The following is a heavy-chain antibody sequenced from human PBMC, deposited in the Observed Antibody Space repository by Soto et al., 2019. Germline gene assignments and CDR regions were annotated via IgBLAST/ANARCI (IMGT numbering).Heavy chain of an antibody. J-gene: IGHJ4*02. V-gene: IGHV1-69*12. Sequence: QVQLVQSGAEVKKPGSSVKVSCKASGGTFSSYAISWVRQAPGQGLEWMGGIIPIFGTADYAQKFQGRVTSTADESTSTVYMELSSLRSEDTAVYYCASHGYSYGYLFDYWGQGTLVTVSS. CDR2: IIPIFGTA. CDR1: GGTFSSYA. D-gene: IGHD5-18*01. CDR3: ASHGYSYGYLFDY.